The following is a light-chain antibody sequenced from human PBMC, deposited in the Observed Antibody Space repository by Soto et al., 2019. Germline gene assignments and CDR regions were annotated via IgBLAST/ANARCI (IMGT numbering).Light chain of an antibody. Sequence: DIQVTQSPSTLSASVGDRVTLTCRASQYIHVSLAWYQQTPGKAPKLLIYGASTLESGVPSRFSGSGYGTEFTLTISSLQPDDFATYYCEQYKRYPWTFGQGTKGDI. CDR2: GAS. CDR3: EQYKRYPWT. J-gene: IGKJ1*01. CDR1: QYIHVS. V-gene: IGKV1-5*01.